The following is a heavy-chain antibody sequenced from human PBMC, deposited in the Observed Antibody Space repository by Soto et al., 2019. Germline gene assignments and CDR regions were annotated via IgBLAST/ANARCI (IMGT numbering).Heavy chain of an antibody. J-gene: IGHJ3*01. CDR2: ISWSSGNI. CDR1: GLTFDDYA. D-gene: IGHD2-2*01. V-gene: IGHV3-9*01. CDR3: TKGASTSCFSAFDL. Sequence: EVQLVESGGGVVQPGRSLRLSCSASGLTFDDYAMNWVRQAPGKGLEWVSSISWSSGNIVYADSVRGRFTISRDNAKTSLHLQMNSLRAEDTALYYCTKGASTSCFSAFDLWGQGTMVTVSS.